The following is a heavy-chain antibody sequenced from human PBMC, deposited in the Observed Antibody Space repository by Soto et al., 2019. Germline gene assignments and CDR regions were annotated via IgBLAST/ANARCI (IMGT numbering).Heavy chain of an antibody. V-gene: IGHV1-18*01. CDR1: GYTFTSYG. J-gene: IGHJ4*02. CDR2: ISAYNGNT. D-gene: IGHD2-2*01. CDR3: ARDHRRYCSSTSCYSVDY. Sequence: QVQLVQSGAEVKKPGASVKVSCKASGYTFTSYGISWVRQAPGQGLEWMGWISAYNGNTNYEQKLRGRVTRTTDTSTGPAYMELRSLRSDDTAVYYCARDHRRYCSSTSCYSVDYWGQGTLVTVSS.